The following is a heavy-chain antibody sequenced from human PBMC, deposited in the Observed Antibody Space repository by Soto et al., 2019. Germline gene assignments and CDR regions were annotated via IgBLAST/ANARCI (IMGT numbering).Heavy chain of an antibody. J-gene: IGHJ4*02. CDR3: ATVILELRFLEWLST. Sequence: EASVKVSCKVSGYTLTELSMRWVRQAPGKGLEWMGGFDPEDGETIYAQKFQGRVTMTEDTSTDTAYMELSSLRSEDTAVYYCATVILELRFLEWLSTWGQGTLVTSPQ. V-gene: IGHV1-24*01. D-gene: IGHD3-3*01. CDR2: FDPEDGET. CDR1: GYTLTELS.